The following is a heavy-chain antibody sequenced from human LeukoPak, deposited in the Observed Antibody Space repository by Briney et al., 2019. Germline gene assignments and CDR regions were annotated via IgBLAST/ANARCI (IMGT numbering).Heavy chain of an antibody. J-gene: IGHJ4*02. CDR2: IWYDGSNK. CDR3: ARDSGSYWDGGNDY. D-gene: IGHD1-26*01. CDR1: GFTFSSYG. V-gene: IGHV3-33*01. Sequence: GGPLRLSCAASGFTFSSYGMHWVRQAPGKGLEWVAVIWYDGSNKYYADSVKGRFTISRDNSKNTLYLQMNSLRAEDTAVYYCARDSGSYWDGGNDYWGQGTLVTVSS.